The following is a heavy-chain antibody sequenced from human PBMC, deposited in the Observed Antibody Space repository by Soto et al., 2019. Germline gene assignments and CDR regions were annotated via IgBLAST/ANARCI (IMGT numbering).Heavy chain of an antibody. V-gene: IGHV3-23*01. D-gene: IGHD5-18*01. CDR2: IGDSGTPT. CDR3: ARYKPGVRYYCMDV. Sequence: EVQLLESGGGLVQPGGSLRLSCAASGFTFSSYAMKWVRQAPGKGLEWVSLIGDSGTPTYYADSVKGRFTISRDNSGNTLFLEMYSLGAEATAVYYGARYKPGVRYYCMDVWGQGTTVTVSS. CDR1: GFTFSSYA. J-gene: IGHJ6*02.